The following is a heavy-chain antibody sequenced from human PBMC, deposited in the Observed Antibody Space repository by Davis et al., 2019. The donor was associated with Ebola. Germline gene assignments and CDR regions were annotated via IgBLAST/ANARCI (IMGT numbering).Heavy chain of an antibody. CDR3: AKRIYCSSTSCYSYYGMDV. Sequence: GESLKISCAASGFTFSSYAMSWVRQAPGKGLEWVSAISGSGGSTYYADSVKGRFTISRDNSKSTLYLQMNSLRAEDTAVYYCAKRIYCSSTSCYSYYGMDVWGQGTTVTVSS. D-gene: IGHD2-2*01. V-gene: IGHV3-23*01. CDR1: GFTFSSYA. J-gene: IGHJ6*02. CDR2: ISGSGGST.